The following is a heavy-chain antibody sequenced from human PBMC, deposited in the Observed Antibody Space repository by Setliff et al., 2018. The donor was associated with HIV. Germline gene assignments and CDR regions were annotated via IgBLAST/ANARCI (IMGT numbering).Heavy chain of an antibody. J-gene: IGHJ4*02. CDR1: GFSFRSYA. CDR3: AKDHATSSWFTALLDY. D-gene: IGHD6-13*01. CDR2: IGTAGDT. Sequence: GSLRLSCAASGFSFRSYAVSWVRQAPGKGLEWVSAIGTAGDTYYPGSVKGRFTVSRDNSNNTLYLQMNSLRAEDTAVYYCAKDHATSSWFTALLDYWGQGALVTVS. V-gene: IGHV3-23*01.